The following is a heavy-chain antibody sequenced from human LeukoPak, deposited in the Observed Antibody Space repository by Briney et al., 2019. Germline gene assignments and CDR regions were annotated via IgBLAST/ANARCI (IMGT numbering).Heavy chain of an antibody. CDR1: GGSFSGYY. V-gene: IGHV4-34*01. CDR3: AGGESPSQADAFDI. Sequence: SETLSLTCAVYGGSFSGYYWSWIRQPPGKGLEWIGEINHSGSTNYNPSLKSRVTISVDTSKNQFSLKLSSVIAADTAVYYCAGGESPSQADAFDIWGQGTMVTVSS. J-gene: IGHJ3*02. CDR2: INHSGST.